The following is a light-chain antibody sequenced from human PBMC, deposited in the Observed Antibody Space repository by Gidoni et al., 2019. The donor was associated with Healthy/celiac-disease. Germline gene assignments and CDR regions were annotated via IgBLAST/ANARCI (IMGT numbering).Light chain of an antibody. Sequence: QSVLTQPPSVSAAPGQRVTISCTGSSSNIGAGYDVHWYQQLPGTAPNLLIYGNSNRPSGVPDRFSGSKSGTSASLAITGLQAEDEADYYCQSYDSSLSGHVFGTGTKVTVL. J-gene: IGLJ1*01. V-gene: IGLV1-40*01. CDR3: QSYDSSLSGHV. CDR2: GNS. CDR1: SSNIGAGYD.